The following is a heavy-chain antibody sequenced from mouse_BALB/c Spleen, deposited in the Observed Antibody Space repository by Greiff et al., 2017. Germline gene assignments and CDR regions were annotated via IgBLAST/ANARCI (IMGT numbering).Heavy chain of an antibody. CDR1: GYTFTSYW. CDR3: AREEAGRELDY. V-gene: IGHV1S81*02. J-gene: IGHJ2*01. CDR2: INPSNGRT. Sequence: QVQLKQPGAELVKPGASVKLSCKASGYTFTSYWMHWVKQRPGQGLEWIGEINPSNGRTNYNEKFKSKATLTVDKSSSTAYMQLSSLTSEDSAVYYCAREEAGRELDYWGQGTTLTVSS. D-gene: IGHD4-1*01.